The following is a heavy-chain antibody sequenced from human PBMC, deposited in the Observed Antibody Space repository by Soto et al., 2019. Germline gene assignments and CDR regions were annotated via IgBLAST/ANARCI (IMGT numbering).Heavy chain of an antibody. CDR3: ASGRDGYNSGAFDI. Sequence: LSLTCGVSDSSINSNYYWLWIRQPPGKGLEWIGSIYYSGSTYYTPSLKSRVTISVDTSKNQFSLKLSSVTAADTAVYYCASGRDGYNSGAFDIWGQGTMVTVSS. D-gene: IGHD5-12*01. CDR2: IYYSGST. J-gene: IGHJ3*02. V-gene: IGHV4-38-2*01. CDR1: DSSINSNYY.